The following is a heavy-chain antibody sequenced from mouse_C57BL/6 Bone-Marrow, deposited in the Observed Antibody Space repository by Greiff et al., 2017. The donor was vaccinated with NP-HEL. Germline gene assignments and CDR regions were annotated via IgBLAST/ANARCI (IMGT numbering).Heavy chain of an antibody. Sequence: EVKLMESGGGLVKPGGSLKLSCAASGFTFSSYAMPWVRQTPEKRLEWVATISDGGSYTYYPDNVKGRFTISRDNAKNNLYLQMSHLKSEETAMDYYARGEGLLRGNDMDYWGQGTSVTVSS. D-gene: IGHD2-3*01. CDR3: ARGEGLLRGNDMDY. J-gene: IGHJ4*01. CDR2: ISDGGSYT. CDR1: GFTFSSYA. V-gene: IGHV5-4*03.